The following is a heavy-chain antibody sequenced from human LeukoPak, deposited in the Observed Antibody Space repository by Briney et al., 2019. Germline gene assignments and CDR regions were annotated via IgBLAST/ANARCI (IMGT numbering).Heavy chain of an antibody. Sequence: GGSLRLSCAASGFTFSSYSMNWVRQAPGKGLEWVSSISSSSSYIYYADSVKGRFTISRDNAKNSLYLQMNSLRAEDTAVYYCASRYYDSSGYLDAFDIWGQGTMVTVSS. D-gene: IGHD3-22*01. CDR2: ISSSSSYI. CDR3: ASRYYDSSGYLDAFDI. V-gene: IGHV3-21*01. CDR1: GFTFSSYS. J-gene: IGHJ3*02.